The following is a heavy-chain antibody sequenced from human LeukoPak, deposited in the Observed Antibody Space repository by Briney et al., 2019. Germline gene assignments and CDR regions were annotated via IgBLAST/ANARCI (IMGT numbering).Heavy chain of an antibody. D-gene: IGHD3-10*01. Sequence: GGSLRLSCVASGFTFSSNGMHWVRQAPGKGLEWVTFIQYDGSKKYYADSVKGRFTISRDNSNNTLYLEMNSLRAEDTAVYYCAKDIGSYYDYWGQGILVTVSS. J-gene: IGHJ4*02. CDR2: IQYDGSKK. CDR1: GFTFSSNG. CDR3: AKDIGSYYDY. V-gene: IGHV3-30*02.